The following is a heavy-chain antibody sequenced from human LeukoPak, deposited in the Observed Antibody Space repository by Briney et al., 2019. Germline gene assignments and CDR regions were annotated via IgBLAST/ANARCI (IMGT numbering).Heavy chain of an antibody. D-gene: IGHD3-3*01. Sequence: GGSLRLSCAASGFTFSDYYMSWIRQAPGKGLEWVSYIRSSGSTIYYADSVKGRFTISRDNAKNSLYLQMNSLRAEDTAVYYCARDLNFWSGFPNVYFDCWGQGSLVTVSS. CDR3: ARDLNFWSGFPNVYFDC. J-gene: IGHJ4*02. CDR2: IRSSGSTI. V-gene: IGHV3-11*04. CDR1: GFTFSDYY.